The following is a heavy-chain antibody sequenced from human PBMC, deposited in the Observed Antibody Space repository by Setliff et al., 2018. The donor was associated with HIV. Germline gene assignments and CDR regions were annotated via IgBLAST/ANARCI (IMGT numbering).Heavy chain of an antibody. CDR2: INPSGGST. V-gene: IGHV1-46*01. CDR3: ARNENSDY. Sequence: ASVKVSCKTSGYTFSDYYMHWVRQAPGQGLEWMGWINPSGGSTSYAQKFQGRVTMTRDTSTSTVYMELSSLRSEDTAVYYCARNENSDYWGQGTLVTVSS. J-gene: IGHJ4*02. CDR1: GYTFSDYY.